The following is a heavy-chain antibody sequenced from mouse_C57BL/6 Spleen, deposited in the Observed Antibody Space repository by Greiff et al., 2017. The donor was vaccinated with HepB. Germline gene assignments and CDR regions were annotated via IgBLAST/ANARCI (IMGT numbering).Heavy chain of an antibody. Sequence: VQLQQSGPELVKPGASVKISCKASGYAFSSSWMNWVKQRPGKGLEWIGRIYPGDGDTNYNGKFKGKATLTADKSSSTAYMQLSSLTSEDSAVYFCARSGYGPYYFDYWGQGTTLTVSS. CDR1: GYAFSSSW. D-gene: IGHD1-1*02. CDR3: ARSGYGPYYFDY. J-gene: IGHJ2*01. V-gene: IGHV1-82*01. CDR2: IYPGDGDT.